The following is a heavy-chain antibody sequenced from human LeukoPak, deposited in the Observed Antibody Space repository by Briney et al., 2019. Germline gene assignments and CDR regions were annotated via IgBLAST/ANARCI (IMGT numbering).Heavy chain of an antibody. D-gene: IGHD6-13*01. Sequence: PSETLSLTCAVYGGSLSGYYWSWIRQPPGKGLEWIGEINQSGSTNYNPSGRSRVTISVDTPKNQFSLKLRSVTAADPAVYYCARTTEAHSWRTRYYSYSMDVWGKGTTVTVSS. CDR3: ARTTEAHSWRTRYYSYSMDV. J-gene: IGHJ6*03. CDR2: INQSGST. V-gene: IGHV4-34*01. CDR1: GGSLSGYY.